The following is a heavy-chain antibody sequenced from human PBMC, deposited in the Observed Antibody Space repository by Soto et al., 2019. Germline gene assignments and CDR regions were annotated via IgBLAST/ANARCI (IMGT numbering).Heavy chain of an antibody. V-gene: IGHV3-21*06. CDR2: ITTSSSFI. D-gene: IGHD3-22*01. CDR1: GFTFSSNS. Sequence: GVSLRLSCAASGFTFSSNSMNWVRQAPGKGLEWVSSITTSSSFIYYADSVKGRFTISRDNAKNSLYLQMNSLRAEDTAVYYCAGGIFDYYDSSGYYAYWGQGTLVTVSS. CDR3: AGGIFDYYDSSGYYAY. J-gene: IGHJ4*02.